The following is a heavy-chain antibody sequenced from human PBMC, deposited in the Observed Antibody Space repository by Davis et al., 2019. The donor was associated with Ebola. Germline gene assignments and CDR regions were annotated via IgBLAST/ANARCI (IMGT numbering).Heavy chain of an antibody. CDR2: IYYSGST. Sequence: SETLSLTCTVSGCSISSGGYYWSWIRQPPGKGLEWIGYIYYSGSTNYNPSLKSRVTISVDTSKNQFSLKLSSVTAADTAVYYCAKYSLGSGVYYYYYAMDVWGQGTTVTVSS. V-gene: IGHV4-61*08. D-gene: IGHD3-10*01. J-gene: IGHJ6*02. CDR1: GCSISSGGYY. CDR3: AKYSLGSGVYYYYYAMDV.